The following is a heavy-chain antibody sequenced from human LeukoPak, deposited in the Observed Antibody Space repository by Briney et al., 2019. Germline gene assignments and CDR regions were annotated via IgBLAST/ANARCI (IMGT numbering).Heavy chain of an antibody. CDR3: ARAIYYDSSGGAFDI. CDR2: IYYSGST. D-gene: IGHD3-22*01. CDR1: GGSISSGDYY. Sequence: SETLSLTCTVSGGSISSGDYYWSWIRQPPGKGLEWIGYIYYSGSTYYNPSLKSRVTISVDTSKNQFSLKLSSVTAADTAAYYCARAIYYDSSGGAFDIWGQGTMVTVSS. V-gene: IGHV4-30-4*01. J-gene: IGHJ3*02.